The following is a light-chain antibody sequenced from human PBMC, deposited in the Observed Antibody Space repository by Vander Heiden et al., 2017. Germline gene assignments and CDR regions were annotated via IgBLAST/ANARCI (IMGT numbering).Light chain of an antibody. CDR2: DDS. J-gene: IGLJ3*02. CDR3: QVWDNSGEHSV. Sequence: SYVLTQPPSVSVAPSQTATIICGGNNIARKSVHWYQQKPGQAPVLVVYDDSVRPSAIPARFSGSNSGNTATLTISRVEAGDEADYFCQVWDNSGEHSVFGGGTKLTVL. CDR1: NIARKS. V-gene: IGLV3-21*02.